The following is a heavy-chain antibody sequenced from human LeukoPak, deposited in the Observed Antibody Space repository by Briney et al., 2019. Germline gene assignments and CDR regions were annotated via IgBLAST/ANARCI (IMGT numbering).Heavy chain of an antibody. V-gene: IGHV3-7*03. CDR3: AKGVWAELGSFDY. Sequence: GGSLRLSCAVSGFTFSTSWMSWVRQAPGKGLEWVANIKHDGREKYYVDSVKGRFTISRDNAKNSLYLQMNSLRAEDTALYYCAKGVWAELGSFDYWGQGTLVTVSS. D-gene: IGHD3-16*01. CDR1: GFTFSTSW. J-gene: IGHJ4*02. CDR2: IKHDGREK.